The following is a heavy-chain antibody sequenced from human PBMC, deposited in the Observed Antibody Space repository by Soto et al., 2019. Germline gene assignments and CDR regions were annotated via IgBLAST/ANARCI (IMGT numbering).Heavy chain of an antibody. J-gene: IGHJ4*02. V-gene: IGHV4-59*08. Sequence: PSETLSLTCTVSGGSISPYYWSWIRQAPGKGLEWIGYIYYAGSTSYNPSLKGRVTISLETSKSQFSLRLSSVTAADTAVYYCARHPGYYDILTGYTTYYFDYWGQGILVTVSS. D-gene: IGHD3-9*01. CDR3: ARHPGYYDILTGYTTYYFDY. CDR2: IYYAGST. CDR1: GGSISPYY.